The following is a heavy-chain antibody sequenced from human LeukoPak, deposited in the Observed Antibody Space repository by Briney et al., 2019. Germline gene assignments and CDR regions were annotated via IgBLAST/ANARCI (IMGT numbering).Heavy chain of an antibody. Sequence: GASVKVSCKASGGTFSSYAISWVRQAPGQGLEWMGGIIPIFGTANYAQKFQGRVTMTEDTSTDTAYMELSSLRSEDTAVYYCATAHYYGMDVWGQGTTVTVSS. J-gene: IGHJ6*02. CDR3: ATAHYYGMDV. CDR2: IIPIFGTA. V-gene: IGHV1-69*06. CDR1: GGTFSSYA.